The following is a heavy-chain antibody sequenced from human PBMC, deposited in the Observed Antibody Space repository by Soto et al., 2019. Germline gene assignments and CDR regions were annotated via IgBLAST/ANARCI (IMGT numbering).Heavy chain of an antibody. CDR2: IITILRSP. Sequence: QVQLVQSGAEVKKPGSSVRVSCQASGGTFRSYAINWVRQAPGERLEWMGRIITILRSPNYAQRSQGRITITADEPTSTVYIELSSLTHEDSAVYFCAYGSGNNPLDQTYGMDVWGQGTTVTVSS. V-gene: IGHV1-69*01. CDR1: GGTFRSYA. CDR3: AYGSGNNPLDQTYGMDV. D-gene: IGHD3-10*01. J-gene: IGHJ6*02.